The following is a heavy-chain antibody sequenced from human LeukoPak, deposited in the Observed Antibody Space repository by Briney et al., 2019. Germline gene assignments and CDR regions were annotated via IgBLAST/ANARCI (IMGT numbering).Heavy chain of an antibody. D-gene: IGHD3-16*01. J-gene: IGHJ5*02. CDR2: IYYSGST. V-gene: IGHV4-59*01. CDR3: AREGEYGFDP. Sequence: SETLSLTCTVSGGSISSYYWSWIRQPPGKGLEWIGYIYYSGSTNYNPSLKSRVTTSVDTSKNQFSLKLSSVTAADTAVYYCAREGEYGFDPWGQGTLVTVSS. CDR1: GGSISSYY.